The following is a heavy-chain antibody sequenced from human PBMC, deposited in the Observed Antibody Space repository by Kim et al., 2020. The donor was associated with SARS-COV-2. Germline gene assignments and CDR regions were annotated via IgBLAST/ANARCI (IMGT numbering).Heavy chain of an antibody. CDR3: ARSRLVRSITSAYYGMEV. V-gene: IGHV3-7*01. J-gene: IGHJ6*02. D-gene: IGHD1-20*01. CDR2: IKQDGSEK. CDR1: GFTFSSYW. Sequence: GGSLRLSCAASGFTFSSYWMNWVRQAPGKGLEWVANIKQDGSEKYYVDSAKGRFTISRENAKNSLYLQMNSLRAEDTAVYYCARSRLVRSITSAYYGMEVWGQGTTVTVSS.